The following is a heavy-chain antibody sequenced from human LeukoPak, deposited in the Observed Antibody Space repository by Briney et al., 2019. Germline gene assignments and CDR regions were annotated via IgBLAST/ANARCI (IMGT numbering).Heavy chain of an antibody. J-gene: IGHJ4*02. D-gene: IGHD4-17*01. V-gene: IGHV3-53*01. CDR1: GGSISSYY. CDR3: ARGLYGDLYYFDY. Sequence: ETLSLTCTVSGGSISSYYWSWVRQAPGKGLEWVSVIYSGGSTYYADSVKGRFTISRDNSKNTLYLQMNSLRAEDTAVYYCARGLYGDLYYFDYWGQGTLVTVSS. CDR2: IYSGGST.